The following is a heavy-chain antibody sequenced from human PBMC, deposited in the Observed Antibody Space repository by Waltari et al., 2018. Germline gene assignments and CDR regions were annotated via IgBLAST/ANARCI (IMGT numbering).Heavy chain of an antibody. Sequence: QLQLQESGPGLVKPSETLSLTCTVSGGSISSSSYYWGWIRRPPGKGLEWIGGIYYSGRTYYNPSLKSRVTISVDTSKNQFSLKLSSVTAADTAVYYCVRSIAVAGRNFDYWGQGTLVTVSS. CDR2: IYYSGRT. CDR1: GGSISSSSYY. CDR3: VRSIAVAGRNFDY. V-gene: IGHV4-39*01. D-gene: IGHD6-19*01. J-gene: IGHJ4*02.